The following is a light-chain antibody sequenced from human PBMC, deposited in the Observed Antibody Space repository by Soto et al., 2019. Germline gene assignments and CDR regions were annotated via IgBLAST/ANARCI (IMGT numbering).Light chain of an antibody. CDR2: GAS. Sequence: EIVLTQSPGTLSLSPGERAILACRASQSISTNFLAWYQRKPGQAPRLLIYGASNRATDIPARFSGSGSGKDFTLTITRLEPEDFAMYYCQPYGSSPPTFGQGTKVEIK. J-gene: IGKJ1*01. CDR1: QSISTNF. V-gene: IGKV3-20*01. CDR3: QPYGSSPPT.